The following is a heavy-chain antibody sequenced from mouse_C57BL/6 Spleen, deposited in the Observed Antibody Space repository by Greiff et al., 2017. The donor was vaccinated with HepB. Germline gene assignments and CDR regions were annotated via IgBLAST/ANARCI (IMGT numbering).Heavy chain of an antibody. Sequence: EVKLMESGGGLVKPGGSLKLSCAASGFTFSDYGMHWVRQAPEKGLEWVAYISSGSSTIYYADTVKGRFTISRDNAKNPLFLQMTSLRAEDTAMYYCARRDYGSQAMDYWGQGTSVTVSS. D-gene: IGHD1-1*01. CDR3: ARRDYGSQAMDY. V-gene: IGHV5-17*01. J-gene: IGHJ4*01. CDR2: ISSGSSTI. CDR1: GFTFSDYG.